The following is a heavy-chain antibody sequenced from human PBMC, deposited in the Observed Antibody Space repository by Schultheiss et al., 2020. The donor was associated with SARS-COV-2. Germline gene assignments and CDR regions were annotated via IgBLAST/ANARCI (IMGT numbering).Heavy chain of an antibody. D-gene: IGHD1-26*01. CDR2: ISYDGSNK. J-gene: IGHJ4*02. Sequence: GGSLRLSCAASGFTFSSYAMHWVRQAPGKGLEWVAVISYDGSNKYYADSVKGRFTISRDNSKNTLYLQMNSLRAEDTAVYYCARRGYSGSYCFDYWGQGTLVTVSS. CDR1: GFTFSSYA. CDR3: ARRGYSGSYCFDY. V-gene: IGHV3-30-3*01.